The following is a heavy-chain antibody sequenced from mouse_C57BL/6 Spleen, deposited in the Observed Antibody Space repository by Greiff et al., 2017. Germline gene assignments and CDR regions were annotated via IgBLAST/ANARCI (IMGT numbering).Heavy chain of an antibody. V-gene: IGHV1-61*01. CDR2: IYPGDSET. J-gene: IGHJ2*01. CDR3: AREGNTTEEGTFDY. D-gene: IGHD1-1*01. Sequence: QVQLQQPGAELVRPGSSVKLSCKASGYTFTSYWMDWVKQRPGQGLEWIGNIYPGDSETHYNEKFKDKATLTVDKSSSTAYMQLSSLTSEDSEVYYCAREGNTTEEGTFDYWGQGTTLTVSS. CDR1: GYTFTSYW.